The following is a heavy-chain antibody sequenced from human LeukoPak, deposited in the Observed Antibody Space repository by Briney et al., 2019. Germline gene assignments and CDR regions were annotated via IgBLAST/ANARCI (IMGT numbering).Heavy chain of an antibody. Sequence: GGSLRLSCAASGFTFSSDGMHWVRQAPGKGLEWVAVISYDGSNKYYADSVKGRFTISRDNSKNTLYLQMNSLRAEDTAVYYCAKEMQLLSIDYWGQGTLVTVSS. V-gene: IGHV3-30*18. CDR1: GFTFSSDG. J-gene: IGHJ4*02. D-gene: IGHD3-10*01. CDR3: AKEMQLLSIDY. CDR2: ISYDGSNK.